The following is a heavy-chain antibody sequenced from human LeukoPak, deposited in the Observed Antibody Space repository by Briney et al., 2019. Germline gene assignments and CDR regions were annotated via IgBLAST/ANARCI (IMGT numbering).Heavy chain of an antibody. J-gene: IGHJ4*02. Sequence: ASVKVSCKASVGTFSSYGISWVRQAAGQGLEWMGGIIPIFGTPDYAQKFQDRVTITADEDTSTAYMEVNSLTSDDTAIYYCARVSYDSRGYDYWGQGTLVTVSS. CDR3: ARVSYDSRGYDY. CDR1: VGTFSSYG. V-gene: IGHV1-69*13. CDR2: IIPIFGTP. D-gene: IGHD3-22*01.